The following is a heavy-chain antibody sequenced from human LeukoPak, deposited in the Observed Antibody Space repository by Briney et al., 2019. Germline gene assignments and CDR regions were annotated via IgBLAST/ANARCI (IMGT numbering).Heavy chain of an antibody. CDR2: IYSGGST. CDR1: GFTFSSYS. J-gene: IGHJ5*02. CDR3: ARNWFDP. Sequence: GGSLRLSCAASGFTFSSYSMNWVRQAPGKGLEWVSVIYSGGSTYYADSVKGRFTISRDKSKNTVYLQMNSLRFEDTAMYYCARNWFDPWGQGTLVTVSS. V-gene: IGHV3-53*05.